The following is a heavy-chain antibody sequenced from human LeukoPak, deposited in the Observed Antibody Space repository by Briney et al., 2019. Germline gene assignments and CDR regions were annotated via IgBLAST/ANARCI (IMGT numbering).Heavy chain of an antibody. Sequence: GGSLRLSCAASGFTFSDYYMSWIRQAPGKGLEWVSYISSSSSYTNYADSVKGRFTISRDNAKNSLYLQMNSLRAEDTAVYYCARVEGDCSSTSCYLSDYWGQGTLVTVSS. CDR1: GFTFSDYY. CDR3: ARVEGDCSSTSCYLSDY. J-gene: IGHJ4*02. D-gene: IGHD2-2*01. CDR2: ISSSSSYT. V-gene: IGHV3-11*06.